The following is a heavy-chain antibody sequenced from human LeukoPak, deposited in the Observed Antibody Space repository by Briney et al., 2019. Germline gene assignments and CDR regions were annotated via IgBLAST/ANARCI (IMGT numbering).Heavy chain of an antibody. CDR2: ISYSGYT. D-gene: IGHD4-23*01. CDR3: ARGRNDNGGMFFDS. V-gene: IGHV4-59*01. J-gene: IGHJ4*02. Sequence: SETLSLTCTVSGASIRSYYWSRIRQAPGKGLEWVGFISYSGYTSYSPSLKSRVAISVDTSKSQFSLRLTSMTAADTAIYYCARGRNDNGGMFFDSWAQGTLVTVSS. CDR1: GASIRSYY.